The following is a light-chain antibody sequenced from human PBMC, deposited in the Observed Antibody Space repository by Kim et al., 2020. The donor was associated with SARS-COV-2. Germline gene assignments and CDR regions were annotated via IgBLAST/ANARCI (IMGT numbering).Light chain of an antibody. CDR3: QQSYRAPIT. Sequence: DIQMTQSPSSLSASVGDRVTITCRASQSISSYLNWYQQKPGKAPKLLIYAASSLQSGVPSRFSGSGSGTDFTLTISSLQPEDFATYCCQQSYRAPITFGGGTKVDIK. CDR1: QSISSY. CDR2: AAS. V-gene: IGKV1-39*01. J-gene: IGKJ4*02.